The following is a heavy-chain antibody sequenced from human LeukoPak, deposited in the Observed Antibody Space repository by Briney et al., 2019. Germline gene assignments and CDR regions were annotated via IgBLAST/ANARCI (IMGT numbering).Heavy chain of an antibody. V-gene: IGHV1-8*01. CDR1: GYTFTSYD. D-gene: IGHD2-2*01. Sequence: ASVKVSWKASGYTFTSYDINWVRQATGQGLEWMGWMNPNSGNTGYAQKFQGRVTMTRNTSISTAYMELSSLRSEDTAVYYCAREIGYCSSTSCLYYYYYYYGMDVWGQGTTVTVSS. J-gene: IGHJ6*02. CDR2: MNPNSGNT. CDR3: AREIGYCSSTSCLYYYYYYYGMDV.